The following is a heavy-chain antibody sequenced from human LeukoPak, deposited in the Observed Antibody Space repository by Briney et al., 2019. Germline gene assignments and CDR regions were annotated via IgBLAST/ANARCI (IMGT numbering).Heavy chain of an antibody. D-gene: IGHD4-23*01. V-gene: IGHV3-21*01. CDR2: ISSSSSYI. J-gene: IGHJ3*02. CDR3: ARDRYGGDSWEAFDI. Sequence: GGSLRLSCAASGFTFSSYSMNWVRQAPGKGLEWVSSISSSSSYIYYADSVKGRFTISRDNAKNSLYLQMNSLRAEDTAVYYCARDRYGGDSWEAFDIWGQGTMVTVSS. CDR1: GFTFSSYS.